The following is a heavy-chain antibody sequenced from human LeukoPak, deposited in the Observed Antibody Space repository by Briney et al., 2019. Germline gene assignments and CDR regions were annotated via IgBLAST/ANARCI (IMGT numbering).Heavy chain of an antibody. Sequence: PGGSLRLSCAASGFTVSSNYMNWVRQAPGKGLEWVSSISSSSSYIYYADSVKGRFTISRDNAKNSLYLQMNSLRAEVTAVYYCARLYGSGSYYNVYFDYWGQGTLVTVSS. D-gene: IGHD3-10*01. CDR2: ISSSSSYI. CDR3: ARLYGSGSYYNVYFDY. J-gene: IGHJ4*02. V-gene: IGHV3-21*01. CDR1: GFTVSSNY.